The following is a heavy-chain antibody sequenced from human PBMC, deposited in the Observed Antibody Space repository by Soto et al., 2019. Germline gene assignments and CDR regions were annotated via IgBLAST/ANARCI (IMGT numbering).Heavy chain of an antibody. J-gene: IGHJ3*02. CDR2: IISSGSTI. Sequence: LRLSCAASGFTFSSYEMNWVRQAPGKGLEWVSYIISSGSTIYYAASVKGRFTISRDNTKNSLYLQMNSLRAEDTAVYYCARDPSRYYEFWSGYSALNAFDIWGQGTMVTVSS. V-gene: IGHV3-48*03. CDR3: ARDPSRYYEFWSGYSALNAFDI. CDR1: GFTFSSYE. D-gene: IGHD3-3*01.